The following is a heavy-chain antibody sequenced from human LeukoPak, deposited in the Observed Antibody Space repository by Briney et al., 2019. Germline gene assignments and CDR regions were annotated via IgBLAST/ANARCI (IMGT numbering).Heavy chain of an antibody. CDR2: IWYDGSKK. CDR1: GFTFSSYG. V-gene: IGHV3-33*01. Sequence: GGSLRLSCAASGFTFSSYGMHWVRQAPGKGLEWVAVIWYDGSKKYYADSVKGRFIISRDDCKNTLYLQMDSLRAEDTAVYYCARDGGTYPNFLLDSWGQGTLVTVSS. CDR3: ARDGGTYPNFLLDS. D-gene: IGHD1-26*01. J-gene: IGHJ4*02.